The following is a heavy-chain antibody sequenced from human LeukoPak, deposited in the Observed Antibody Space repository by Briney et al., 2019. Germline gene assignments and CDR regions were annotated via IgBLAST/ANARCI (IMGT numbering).Heavy chain of an antibody. CDR2: IYHSGST. J-gene: IGHJ4*02. Sequence: SETLSLTCAVSGHPISSGYYWGWIRQPPGKGLEWIGSIYHSGSTYYNPSLKSRVTISVDTSKNQFSLKLSSVTAADTAVYYCASDSGWYGGVDYWGQGTLVTVSS. V-gene: IGHV4-38-2*01. CDR3: ASDSGWYGGVDY. CDR1: GHPISSGYY. D-gene: IGHD6-19*01.